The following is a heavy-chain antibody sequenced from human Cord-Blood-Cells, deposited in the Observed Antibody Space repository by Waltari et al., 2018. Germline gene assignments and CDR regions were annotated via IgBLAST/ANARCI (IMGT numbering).Heavy chain of an antibody. CDR3: ARREQYGDYANGFDY. D-gene: IGHD4-17*01. J-gene: IGHJ4*02. V-gene: IGHV1-69*01. CDR1: GGSFSSYA. Sequence: QVQLVQSGAEVKKPGSSVKVSCKASGGSFSSYAISWVRQAPGQGLEWMGGIIPIFGTANYAQKFQGRVTITADESTSTAYMELSSLRSEDTAVYYCARREQYGDYANGFDYWGQGTLVTVSS. CDR2: IIPIFGTA.